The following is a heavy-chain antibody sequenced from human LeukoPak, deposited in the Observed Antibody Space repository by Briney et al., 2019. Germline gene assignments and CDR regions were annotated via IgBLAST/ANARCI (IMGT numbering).Heavy chain of an antibody. CDR3: ARPYYYDSRIDP. V-gene: IGHV4-30-4*01. Sequence: TLSLTCPVSGGSISSGDYYWSWIRQPPGKGLEWIPYTYYSGSTYYNPSLTSRVTMSADTSKNQLSLKLSSVTAADTAVYYCARPYYYDSRIDPWGQGILVTVSS. J-gene: IGHJ5*02. D-gene: IGHD3-22*01. CDR2: TYYSGST. CDR1: GGSISSGDYY.